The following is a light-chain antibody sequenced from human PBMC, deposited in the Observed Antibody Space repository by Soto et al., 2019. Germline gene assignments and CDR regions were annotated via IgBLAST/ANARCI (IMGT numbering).Light chain of an antibody. J-gene: IGKJ2*01. CDR1: QSVGSTY. CDR3: QQYGNPPWT. CDR2: DTF. V-gene: IGKV3-20*01. Sequence: ETVLTQSPGTLSLSPGERATLSCRASQSVGSTYLAWYQQKPGQAPRLLIYDTFNRATGIPYRFSGSGSGTDFTLTISRLEPEDFAVYHCQQYGNPPWTFGQETKLEIK.